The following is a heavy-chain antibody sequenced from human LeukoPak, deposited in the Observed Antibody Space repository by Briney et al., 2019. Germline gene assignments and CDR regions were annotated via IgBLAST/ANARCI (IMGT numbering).Heavy chain of an antibody. CDR1: GFTFDDYA. Sequence: GRSLRLSCAASGFTFDDYAMHWVRQAPGKGLEWVSGINWNGGSTGYADSVKGRFTISRDNAKNSLYLQMNSLRAEDTALYFCAKMSGSGYFFYFDYWGQGALVTVSS. CDR3: AKMSGSGYFFYFDY. J-gene: IGHJ4*02. CDR2: INWNGGST. V-gene: IGHV3-9*01. D-gene: IGHD3-22*01.